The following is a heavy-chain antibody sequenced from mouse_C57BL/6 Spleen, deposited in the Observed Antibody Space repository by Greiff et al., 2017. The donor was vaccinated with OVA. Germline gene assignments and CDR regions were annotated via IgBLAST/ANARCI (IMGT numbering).Heavy chain of an antibody. Sequence: QVQLQQPGAELVRPGSSVKLSCKASGYTFTSYWMHWVKQRPIQGLEWIGNIDPSDSETHYNQKFKDKATLTVDKSSSTAYMQLSSLTSEDSAVYYCARGGSSPYFYYWGQGTTLTVSS. CDR1: GYTFTSYW. D-gene: IGHD1-1*01. V-gene: IGHV1-52*01. CDR3: ARGGSSPYFYY. J-gene: IGHJ2*01. CDR2: IDPSDSET.